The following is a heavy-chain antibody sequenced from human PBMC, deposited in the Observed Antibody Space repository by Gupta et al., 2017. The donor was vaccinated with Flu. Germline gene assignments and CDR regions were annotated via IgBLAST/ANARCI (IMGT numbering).Heavy chain of an antibody. D-gene: IGHD6-6*01. CDR2: IKEDGSEE. CDR3: ARAAARSTYFYYYMAV. J-gene: IGHJ6*03. Sequence: EVQLVESGGGLVQPGGSLRLSCTASGFIFSTYWMTWVRQAPGKGLGWVANIKEDGSEEYYVDSVKGRFTISRDNAKSSLFLQMNSLRADDTAVYYCARAAARSTYFYYYMAVWGKGTTVTVS. CDR1: GFIFSTYW. V-gene: IGHV3-7*01.